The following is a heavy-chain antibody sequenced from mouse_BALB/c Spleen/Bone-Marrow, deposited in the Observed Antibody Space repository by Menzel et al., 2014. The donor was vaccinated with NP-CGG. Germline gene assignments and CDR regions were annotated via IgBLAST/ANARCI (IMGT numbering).Heavy chain of an antibody. CDR2: ISNGGGST. J-gene: IGHJ4*01. CDR1: GFTFSDYY. V-gene: IGHV5-12*01. D-gene: IGHD2-14*01. CDR3: ARQNYRGAMDY. Sequence: EVKLVESGGGLVQPGGSLKLSCAPSGFTFSDYYMYWVRQTPEKRLEWVAYISNGGGSTYYPDTVKGRFTISRDNAKNTLYLQMSRLKSEDTAMYYCARQNYRGAMDYWGQGTSVTVSS.